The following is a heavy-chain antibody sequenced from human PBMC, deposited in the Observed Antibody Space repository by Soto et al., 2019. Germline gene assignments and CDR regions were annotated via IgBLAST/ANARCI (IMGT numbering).Heavy chain of an antibody. V-gene: IGHV1-46*01. CDR1: GYTFTSYY. Sequence: QVQLVQSGAEVKKPGASVKVSCKASGYTFTSYYMHWVRQAPGQGLEWMGIINPSGGSTSYAQKFQGRVNRTRDTSTSKVYMELSSLRCEDTAVYYWARVVNGCSSTSWGYYFDYWGQGTLVTVSS. CDR2: INPSGGST. J-gene: IGHJ4*02. CDR3: ARVVNGCSSTSWGYYFDY. D-gene: IGHD2-2*01.